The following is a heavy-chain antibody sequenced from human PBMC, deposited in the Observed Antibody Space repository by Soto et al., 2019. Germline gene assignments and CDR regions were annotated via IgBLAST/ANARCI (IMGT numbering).Heavy chain of an antibody. CDR2: TDHSGST. J-gene: IGHJ4*02. D-gene: IGHD3-9*01. V-gene: IGHV4-34*01. Sequence: SETLSLTCAVYGGSFSGYYWSWIRQPPWKGLEWIGETDHSGSTNYNPSLKSRVTISEDTSKNQFSLKLSSVTAADTAVYLCARLEGLATISYYFDFWGPGALVTV. CDR3: ARLEGLATISYYFDF. CDR1: GGSFSGYY.